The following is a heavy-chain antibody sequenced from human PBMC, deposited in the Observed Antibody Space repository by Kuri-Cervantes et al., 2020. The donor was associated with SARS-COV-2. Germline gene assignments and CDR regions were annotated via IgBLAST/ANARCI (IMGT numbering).Heavy chain of an antibody. V-gene: IGHV3-48*03. CDR2: ISSSGSTI. Sequence: GESLKISCEASGFTFSSYEMNWVRQAPGKGLEWVSYISSSGSTIYYADSVKGRFTLSRDNAKNMLFLQMNSLRAEDTAVYYCVRDGDHWNFDYWGQGTLVTVSS. CDR3: VRDGDHWNFDY. CDR1: GFTFSSYE. J-gene: IGHJ4*02. D-gene: IGHD1-1*01.